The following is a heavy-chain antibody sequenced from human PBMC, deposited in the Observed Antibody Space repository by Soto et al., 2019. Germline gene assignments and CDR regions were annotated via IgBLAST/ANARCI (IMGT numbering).Heavy chain of an antibody. CDR3: ARVGVRCIWFADLWADSFVI. D-gene: IGHD3-10*01. Sequence: ASVKVYCKASGYTFTSYGISWVRQAPGQGLEWMGWISAYNGNTNYAQKLQGRVTMTTDTSTSTAYMELRSLRSDDTAVYYCARVGVRCIWFADLWADSFVIWGQGTMVTVSS. V-gene: IGHV1-18*01. CDR2: ISAYNGNT. J-gene: IGHJ3*02. CDR1: GYTFTSYG.